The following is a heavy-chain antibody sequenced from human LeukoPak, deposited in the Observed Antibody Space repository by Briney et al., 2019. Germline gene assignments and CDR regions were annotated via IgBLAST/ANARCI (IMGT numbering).Heavy chain of an antibody. D-gene: IGHD6-13*01. V-gene: IGHV2-70*01. CDR3: ARTTSAIAAANRPSDY. CDR1: GFSRSTRGMC. CDR2: IDWDDDK. Sequence: SGPTLLHPTQTLTLTCTFSGFSRSTRGMCVSWIRQPPAKALEWLAPIDWDDDKYYSTSLKTRLTISKDTSKNQVVLTMTNMDPVDTATYYCARTTSAIAAANRPSDYWGQGTLVTVSS. J-gene: IGHJ4*02.